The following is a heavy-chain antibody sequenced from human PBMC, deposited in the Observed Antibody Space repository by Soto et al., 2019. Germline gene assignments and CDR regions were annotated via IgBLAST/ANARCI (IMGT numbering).Heavy chain of an antibody. V-gene: IGHV3-74*01. CDR3: ARDAYYDMGV. CDR2: INSDGSTT. J-gene: IGHJ6*02. CDR1: GFTFSTYW. Sequence: EVQLVESGGGLVQPGGSLRLSCVGSGFTFSTYWMHWVRQAPGKGLVWVSRINSDGSTTNYADSVKGRFTISRDNAKNTLYLQMNSLRAEDTAVYYCARDAYYDMGVWGRGTTVTVSS.